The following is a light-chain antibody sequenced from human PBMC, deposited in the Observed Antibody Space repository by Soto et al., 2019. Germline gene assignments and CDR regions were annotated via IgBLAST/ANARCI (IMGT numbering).Light chain of an antibody. J-gene: IGKJ4*01. CDR1: QNIRSW. V-gene: IGKV1-5*03. Sequence: DIQMTQSPSTLPASVVDRVTITCRASQNIRSWLAWYQQMPGKAPKLLIYMASTLESGVSSRFSGSGSGTDFALTISSLQPEDFATYYCQHYDSYSLTFGGGTTGDIK. CDR3: QHYDSYSLT. CDR2: MAS.